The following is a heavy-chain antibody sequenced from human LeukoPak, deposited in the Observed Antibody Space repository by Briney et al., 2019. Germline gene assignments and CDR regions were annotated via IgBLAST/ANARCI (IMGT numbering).Heavy chain of an antibody. Sequence: GSLRLSCAASGFTFSSYAMSWVRQAPGKGLEWIGEINHSGSTNYNPSLKSRVTISVDTSKNQFSLKLSSVTAADTAVYYCARGLWGFDYWGQGTLVTVSS. CDR1: GFTFSSYA. D-gene: IGHD3-16*01. V-gene: IGHV4-34*01. CDR2: INHSGST. J-gene: IGHJ4*02. CDR3: ARGLWGFDY.